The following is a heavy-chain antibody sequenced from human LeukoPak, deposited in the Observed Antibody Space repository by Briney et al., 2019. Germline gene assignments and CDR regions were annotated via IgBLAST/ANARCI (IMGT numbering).Heavy chain of an antibody. V-gene: IGHV3-7*01. D-gene: IGHD2-2*01. CDR2: IKQDGGEK. Sequence: QTGGCLRLSCAASGLTFSSYWMSWVRQAAGKGLEWVANIKQDGGEKYFVDSVKGRFTISRDNAKNSLYLQMNSLRAEDTAVYYCAREGSGYCSSTSCHTYFDYWGQGTLVTVSS. J-gene: IGHJ4*02. CDR3: AREGSGYCSSTSCHTYFDY. CDR1: GLTFSSYW.